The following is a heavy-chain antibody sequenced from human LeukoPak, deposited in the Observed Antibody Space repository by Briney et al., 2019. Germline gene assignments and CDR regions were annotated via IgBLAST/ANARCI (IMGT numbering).Heavy chain of an antibody. V-gene: IGHV3-23*01. Sequence: GGSLRLSCLTSGFTFSTNAMSWVRQTPGKGLEWISGISGSGASTYYADSVTGRFTISRDNSRNTLYLQMNSLRGDDTAVYYCAKDVGKWESLHFFDYWGQGTLVTVSS. CDR1: GFTFSTNA. D-gene: IGHD1-26*01. CDR2: ISGSGAST. J-gene: IGHJ4*02. CDR3: AKDVGKWESLHFFDY.